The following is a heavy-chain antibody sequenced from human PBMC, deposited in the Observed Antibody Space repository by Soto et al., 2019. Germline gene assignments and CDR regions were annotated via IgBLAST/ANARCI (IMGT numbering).Heavy chain of an antibody. Sequence: QVQLVQSGAEVKKPGASVKVSCKASGYTFTGYYMHWVRQAPGQGLEWMGWINPNSGGTNYAQKFQGRVTMTRDTSISTAYMELSRLRSDETAVYYFARGRGYSYGDWYFDLWGLGTLVTVSS. CDR1: GYTFTGYY. D-gene: IGHD5-18*01. CDR3: ARGRGYSYGDWYFDL. CDR2: INPNSGGT. V-gene: IGHV1-2*02. J-gene: IGHJ2*01.